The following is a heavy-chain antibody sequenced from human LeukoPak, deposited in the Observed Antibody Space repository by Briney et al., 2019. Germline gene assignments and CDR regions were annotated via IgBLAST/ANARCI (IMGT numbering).Heavy chain of an antibody. V-gene: IGHV1-46*01. Sequence: ASVKVSCKASGYTFTSYYMHWVRRAPGQGLEWMGIINPSGGSTSYAQKFQGRVTMTRDMSTSTVYMELSSLRSEDTAVYYCARSPYNYYDSSGYYQWGYFDYWGQGTLVTVSS. CDR1: GYTFTSYY. CDR3: ARSPYNYYDSSGYYQWGYFDY. CDR2: INPSGGST. D-gene: IGHD3-22*01. J-gene: IGHJ4*02.